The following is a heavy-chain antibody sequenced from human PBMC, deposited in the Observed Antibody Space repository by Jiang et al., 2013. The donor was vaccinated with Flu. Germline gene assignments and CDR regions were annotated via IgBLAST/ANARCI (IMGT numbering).Heavy chain of an antibody. Sequence: GPGLVKPSETLSLTCTVSGGSISSYYWSWIRQPPGKGLEWIGYIYYSGSTNYNPSLKSRVTISVDTSKNQFSLKLSSVTAADTAVYYCARAGSSSWSPNWFDPWGQGTLVT. D-gene: IGHD6-13*01. CDR3: ARAGSSSWSPNWFDP. CDR2: IYYSGST. V-gene: IGHV4-59*01. CDR1: GGSISSYY. J-gene: IGHJ5*02.